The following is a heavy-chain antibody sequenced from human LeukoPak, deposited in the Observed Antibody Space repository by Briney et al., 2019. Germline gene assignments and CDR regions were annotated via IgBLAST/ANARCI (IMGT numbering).Heavy chain of an antibody. D-gene: IGHD3-22*01. V-gene: IGHV4-30-2*01. Sequence: SETLSLTCKVSGDSLSSSTCNWSWIRQPPGKGLEWFGYISQSGNSYFTPSLKSRATISVDRSKNQFSLTLTSVTAADTAVYYCARDQVDYDTPDHFDYWGKGTLVTVSS. CDR1: GDSLSSSTCN. J-gene: IGHJ4*02. CDR3: ARDQVDYDTPDHFDY. CDR2: ISQSGNS.